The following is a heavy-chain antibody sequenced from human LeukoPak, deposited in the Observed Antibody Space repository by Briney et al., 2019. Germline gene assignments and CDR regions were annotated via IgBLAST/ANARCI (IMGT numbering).Heavy chain of an antibody. J-gene: IGHJ4*02. CDR3: ARQNGGKATIDY. CDR1: GGSFSGYY. D-gene: IGHD4-23*01. CDR2: INLSGST. V-gene: IGHV4-34*01. Sequence: SETLSLTCAVYGGSFSGYYWSWIRQPPGKGLEWIGEINLSGSTNYNPSLKSRLTISIDTSKNQFSLKLSSVTAADTAVYYCARQNGGKATIDYWGQGTLVTVSS.